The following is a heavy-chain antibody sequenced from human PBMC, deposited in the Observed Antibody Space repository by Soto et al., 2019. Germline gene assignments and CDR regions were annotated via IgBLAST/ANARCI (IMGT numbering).Heavy chain of an antibody. J-gene: IGHJ6*02. D-gene: IGHD6-13*01. V-gene: IGHV3-30-3*01. Sequence: PGGSLRLSCAASGFTFTSHGMHWVRQAPGKGLEWVALISHDGSNNYYSESVKGRFTISRDNSKNTLFLQMNSLRPEDTAVYYCARDGASAALGYYYGMDVWCQGTTVTVSS. CDR2: ISHDGSNN. CDR3: ARDGASAALGYYYGMDV. CDR1: GFTFTSHG.